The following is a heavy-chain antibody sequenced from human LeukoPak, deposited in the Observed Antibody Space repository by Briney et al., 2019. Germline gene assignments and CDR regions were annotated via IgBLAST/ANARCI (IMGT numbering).Heavy chain of an antibody. Sequence: ASVKVSCKASGYTFTGYYMHWVRQATGQGLEWMGWMNPNSGNTGYAQKFQGRVTITRNTSISTAYMELSSLRSEDTAVYYCARDGISFDYWGQGTLVTVSS. V-gene: IGHV1-8*03. D-gene: IGHD5-24*01. CDR2: MNPNSGNT. CDR1: GYTFTGYY. CDR3: ARDGISFDY. J-gene: IGHJ4*02.